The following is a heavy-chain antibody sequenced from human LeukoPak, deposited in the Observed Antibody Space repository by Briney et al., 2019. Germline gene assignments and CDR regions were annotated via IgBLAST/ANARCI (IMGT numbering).Heavy chain of an antibody. J-gene: IGHJ4*02. Sequence: SETLSLTCAVYGGSFSGYYWSWIRQPPGKGLEWIGEINLSGSTNYNPSLKSRVTISVDTSKNQFSLKLSSVTAADTAVYYCASSWYGGYGYWGQGTLVTVSS. V-gene: IGHV4-34*01. CDR3: ASSWYGGYGY. CDR1: GGSFSGYY. CDR2: INLSGST. D-gene: IGHD5-12*01.